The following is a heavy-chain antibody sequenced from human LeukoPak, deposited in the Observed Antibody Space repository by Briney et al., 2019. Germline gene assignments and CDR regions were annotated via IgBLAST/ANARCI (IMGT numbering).Heavy chain of an antibody. CDR2: IYYSGSA. Sequence: TSSETLSLTCTVSGGSISSSSYYWGWIRQPPGKGLEWIGSIYYSGSAYYNPSLKSRATISVDTSKNQFSLKLSSVTAADTAVYYCARNDYGDYTFDYWGQGTLVTVSS. D-gene: IGHD4-17*01. V-gene: IGHV4-39*01. CDR3: ARNDYGDYTFDY. J-gene: IGHJ4*02. CDR1: GGSISSSSYY.